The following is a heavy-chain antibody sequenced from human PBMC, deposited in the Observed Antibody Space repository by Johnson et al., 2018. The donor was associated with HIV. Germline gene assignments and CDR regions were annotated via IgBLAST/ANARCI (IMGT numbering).Heavy chain of an antibody. J-gene: IGHJ3*02. Sequence: QVQLVESGGDLVKPGGSLRVSCLASGFVFSDSHMSWIRQAPGKGLEWVSSISPSGDNTYYADPVKGRFSISSDNSKKTLYLQMNSLRAEDTAVYYCARETDYGPPNAFDIWGQGTMVTVSS. CDR1: GFVFSDSH. CDR2: ISPSGDNT. CDR3: ARETDYGPPNAFDI. V-gene: IGHV3-11*01. D-gene: IGHD4-17*01.